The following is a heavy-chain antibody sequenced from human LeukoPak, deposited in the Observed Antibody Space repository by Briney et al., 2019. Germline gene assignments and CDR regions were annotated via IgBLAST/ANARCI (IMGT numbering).Heavy chain of an antibody. Sequence: SETLSLTCAVYGGSFSGYYWGWIRQPPGKGREWIGEINNSGSTNYNPSLKSRVTISVDTSKNQFSLKLSSVTAADTAVYYCARDSRVLRFLEWSPAYYYYGMDVWGQGTTVTVSS. CDR1: GGSFSGYY. CDR3: ARDSRVLRFLEWSPAYYYYGMDV. D-gene: IGHD3-3*01. CDR2: INNSGST. J-gene: IGHJ6*02. V-gene: IGHV4-34*01.